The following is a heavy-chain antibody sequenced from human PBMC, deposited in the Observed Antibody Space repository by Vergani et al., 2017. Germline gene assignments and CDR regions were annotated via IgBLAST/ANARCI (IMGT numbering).Heavy chain of an antibody. CDR1: GFPLSNAW. CDR2: VGFDGSDT. CDR3: ARDGAGTIDVDY. J-gene: IGHJ4*02. V-gene: IGHV3-74*01. Sequence: EVQLVESGGGLVKPGGSLRLSCAASGFPLSNAWIHWVRQGPGKGLEWVSRVGFDGSDTVYVDSVKGRFTISKDSAKNTVHLQMTNVRAEGTAVYFCARDGAGTIDVDYWGPGLLVTVSS. D-gene: IGHD1-26*01.